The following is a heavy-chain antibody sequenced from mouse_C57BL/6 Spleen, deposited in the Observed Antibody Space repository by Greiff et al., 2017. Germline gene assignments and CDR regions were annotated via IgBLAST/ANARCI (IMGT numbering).Heavy chain of an antibody. CDR2: IDPSDSYT. J-gene: IGHJ4*01. D-gene: IGHD1-1*01. CDR1: GYTFTSYW. CDR3: ASGLSYGSSPYYAMDY. V-gene: IGHV1-69*01. Sequence: QVQLQQPGAELVMPGASVKLSCKASGYTFTSYWMHWVKQRPGQGLEWIGEIDPSDSYTNYNQKFKGKSTLTVDKSSSTAYMQLSSLTSEDSAIYYCASGLSYGSSPYYAMDYWGQGTSVTVSS.